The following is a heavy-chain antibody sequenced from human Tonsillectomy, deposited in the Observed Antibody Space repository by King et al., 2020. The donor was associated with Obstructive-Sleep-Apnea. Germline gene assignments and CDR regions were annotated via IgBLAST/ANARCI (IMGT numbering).Heavy chain of an antibody. CDR2: ISWNSGTI. V-gene: IGHV3-9*01. CDR1: GFTFDDYA. J-gene: IGHJ6*02. CDR3: VKGDEGSGQSGGDV. Sequence: VQLVESGGGLVQPGRSLRLSCAVSGFTFDDYAMHWVRQAPGKVLEWVSGISWNSGTIGYVDSVKGRFTISRDNAKNSLYLQMNSLRAEDTALYYCVKGDEGSGQSGGDVWGQGTTVTVSS. D-gene: IGHD3-10*01.